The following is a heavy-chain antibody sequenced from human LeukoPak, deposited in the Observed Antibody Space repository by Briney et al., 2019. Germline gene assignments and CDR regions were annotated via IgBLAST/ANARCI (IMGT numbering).Heavy chain of an antibody. J-gene: IGHJ5*01. Sequence: GGSLRLSCAASGFTFSSYWMNWVRQAPGKGLEWVANIKRDGNEKNYVDSVRGRFSISRDNANNSLYLQMDSLRAEDTAVYYCAKEGAYPIITYDSWGQGALVTVSS. CDR1: GFTFSSYW. V-gene: IGHV3-7*01. CDR2: IKRDGNEK. CDR3: AKEGAYPIITYDS. D-gene: IGHD3-10*01.